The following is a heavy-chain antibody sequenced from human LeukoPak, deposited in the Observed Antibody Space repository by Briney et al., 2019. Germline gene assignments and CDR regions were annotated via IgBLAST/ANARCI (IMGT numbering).Heavy chain of an antibody. CDR1: GGSISSYY. CDR3: ARGYYDILTGYLANWYFDL. V-gene: IGHV4-59*01. Sequence: PSETLSLTCTVSGGSISSYYWSWIRQPPGKGLEWIGYIYYSGSTNSNPSLRSRVTISADTSKNQFSLKLSSVTAADTAVYYCARGYYDILTGYLANWYFDLWGRGTLVTVSS. CDR2: IYYSGST. J-gene: IGHJ2*01. D-gene: IGHD3-9*01.